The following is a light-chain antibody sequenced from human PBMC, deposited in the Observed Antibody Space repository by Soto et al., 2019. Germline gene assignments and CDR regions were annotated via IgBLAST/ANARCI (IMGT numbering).Light chain of an antibody. CDR1: QGIASF. J-gene: IGKJ1*01. Sequence: DIQLTQSPSFLAASVGDRVTITCRASQGIASFLAWYQQKPGKAPKLLIYSATTLQTGVSSRFSGSRSGPEFTLTISSLQPEDFATYYCLQVANFPRTFGQGTTVDLK. CDR2: SAT. V-gene: IGKV1-9*01. CDR3: LQVANFPRT.